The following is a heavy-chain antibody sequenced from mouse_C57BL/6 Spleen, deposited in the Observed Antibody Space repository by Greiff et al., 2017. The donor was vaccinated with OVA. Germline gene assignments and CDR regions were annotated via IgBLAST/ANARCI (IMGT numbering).Heavy chain of an antibody. Sequence: QVQLQQPGAELVMPGASVKLSCKASGYTFTSYWMHWVKQRPGQGLEWIGEIDPSDSYTNYNQKFKSKSTLTVDKSSSTAYMQLSSLTSEDSAVYYCARASDYYGSSYGYWGQGTTLTVSS. CDR1: GYTFTSYW. D-gene: IGHD1-1*01. CDR3: ARASDYYGSSYGY. V-gene: IGHV1-69*01. CDR2: IDPSDSYT. J-gene: IGHJ2*01.